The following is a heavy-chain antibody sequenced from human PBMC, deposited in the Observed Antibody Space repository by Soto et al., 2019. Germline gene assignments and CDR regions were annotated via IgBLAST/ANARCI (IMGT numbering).Heavy chain of an antibody. J-gene: IGHJ4*02. CDR3: SGSYYNSYSFHFDY. CDR1: GFTVSSNY. V-gene: IGHV3-53*01. Sequence: LRLSCAASGFTVSSNYMSWVRQAPGKGLEWVSVISSGGSTYYADSVKGRFTISRDNSKNTLLLQMNSLRAEDTAVYFCSGSYYNSYSFHFDYWGQGTLVTVSS. D-gene: IGHD3-10*01. CDR2: ISSGGST.